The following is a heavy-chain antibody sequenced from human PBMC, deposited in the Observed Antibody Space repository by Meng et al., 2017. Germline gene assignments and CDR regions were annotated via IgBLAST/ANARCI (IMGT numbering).Heavy chain of an antibody. CDR3: ARGGIAVAIDY. J-gene: IGHJ4*02. Sequence: QVRRVKSGTEDKTPGTSVKLSCKASGYTFTSYGISWGRQAPGQGLGWMGWISAYNGNTNYAQKLQGRVTMTTDTSTSTAYMELMSLRSDDTAVYYCARGGIAVAIDYWGQGTLVTVSS. CDR2: ISAYNGNT. D-gene: IGHD6-19*01. CDR1: GYTFTSYG. V-gene: IGHV1-18*01.